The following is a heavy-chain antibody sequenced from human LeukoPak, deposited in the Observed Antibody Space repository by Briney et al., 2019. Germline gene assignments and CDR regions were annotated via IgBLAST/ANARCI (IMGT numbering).Heavy chain of an antibody. J-gene: IGHJ4*02. CDR1: GFTFDDYV. Sequence: GGSLRLSCAASGFTFDDYVMHWVRQAPGKGLEWVSSISWNSDSIGYADSVKGRFTISRDNANNSLFLQMNTLRTEDTAFYYCAKGDGSVWIRLVDYWGQGTLVTVSS. D-gene: IGHD5-18*01. CDR2: ISWNSDSI. V-gene: IGHV3-9*01. CDR3: AKGDGSVWIRLVDY.